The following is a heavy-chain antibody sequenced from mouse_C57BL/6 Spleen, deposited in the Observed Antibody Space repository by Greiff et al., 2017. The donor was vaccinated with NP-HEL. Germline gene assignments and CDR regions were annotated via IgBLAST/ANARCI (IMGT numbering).Heavy chain of an antibody. Sequence: QVQLKESGPELVKPGASVKISCKASGYAFSSSWMNWVKQRPGKGLEWIGRIYPGDGDTNYNGKFKGKATLTADKSSSTAYMQLSSLTSEDSAVYFCARRGWAFDYWGQGTTLTVSS. V-gene: IGHV1-82*01. CDR1: GYAFSSSW. J-gene: IGHJ2*01. CDR3: ARRGWAFDY. D-gene: IGHD1-1*02. CDR2: IYPGDGDT.